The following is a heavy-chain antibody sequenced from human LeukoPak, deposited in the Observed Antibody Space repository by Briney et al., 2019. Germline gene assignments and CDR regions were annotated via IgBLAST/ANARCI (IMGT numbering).Heavy chain of an antibody. CDR1: GGSISSGDYY. CDR3: AIHLRNWVGWFDP. CDR2: IYYSGST. Sequence: LSLTCTVSGGSISSGDYYWSWIREPPGKGLEWIGYIYYSGSTYYNPSLKSRVTISVDTSKNQFSLKLSSVTAADTAVYYCAIHLRNWVGWFDPWGQGTLVTVSS. D-gene: IGHD7-27*01. J-gene: IGHJ5*02. V-gene: IGHV4-30-4*01.